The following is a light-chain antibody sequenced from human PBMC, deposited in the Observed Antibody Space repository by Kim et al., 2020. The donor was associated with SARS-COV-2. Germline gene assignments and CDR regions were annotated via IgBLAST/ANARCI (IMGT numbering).Light chain of an antibody. Sequence: DIQMTQSPSSLSASVGDRVTITCQASQDISNYLNWYQQKPGKAPKLLIYDASNLETGVPSRFSGSGSGTDFTFTISSLQPGDIATYYCQQYDNLPYTFGQGTKLEI. CDR2: DAS. CDR3: QQYDNLPYT. J-gene: IGKJ2*01. CDR1: QDISNY. V-gene: IGKV1-33*01.